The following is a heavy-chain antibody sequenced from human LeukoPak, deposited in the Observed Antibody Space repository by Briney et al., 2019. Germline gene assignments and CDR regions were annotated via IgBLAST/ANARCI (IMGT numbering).Heavy chain of an antibody. J-gene: IGHJ4*02. CDR2: ISPSGGST. Sequence: ASVKVSCKAFGYTFTSNYMHWVRQAPGQGPEWMGVISPSGGSTTYAQKFQGRVTMTRNTSISTAYMELSSLRSEDTAVYYCAREDGSGSYYHDYWGQGTLVTVSS. CDR3: AREDGSGSYYHDY. CDR1: GYTFTSNY. D-gene: IGHD3-10*01. V-gene: IGHV1-46*01.